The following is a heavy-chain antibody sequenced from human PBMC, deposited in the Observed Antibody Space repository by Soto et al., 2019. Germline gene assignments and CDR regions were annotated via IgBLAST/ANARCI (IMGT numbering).Heavy chain of an antibody. CDR3: ARSGSSGRFDY. D-gene: IGHD6-19*01. CDR1: GGNFSSYA. CDR2: IIPIFGTA. J-gene: IGHJ4*02. V-gene: IGHV1-69*13. Sequence: ASVKVSCKASGGNFSSYAISWVRQAPGQGLEWMGGIIPIFGTANYAQKFQGRVTITADESTSTAYMELSSLRSEDTAVYYCARSGSSGRFDYWGQGTLVTVSS.